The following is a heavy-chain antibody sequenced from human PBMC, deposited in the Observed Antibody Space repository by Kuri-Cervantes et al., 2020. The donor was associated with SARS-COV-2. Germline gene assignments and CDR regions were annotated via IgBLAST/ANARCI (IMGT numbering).Heavy chain of an antibody. CDR3: AKDSLRRPFYYYYYYMDV. D-gene: IGHD4-17*01. V-gene: IGHV3-23*01. J-gene: IGHJ6*03. CDR2: ISGSGSST. Sequence: LSLTCAASGFTFSNYAMNWVRQAPGKGLEWVSTISGSGSSTYYADSVKGRFTISRDNSKNTLYLQMNSLRAEDTAVYYCAKDSLRRPFYYYYYYMDVWGKGTTVTVSS. CDR1: GFTFSNYA.